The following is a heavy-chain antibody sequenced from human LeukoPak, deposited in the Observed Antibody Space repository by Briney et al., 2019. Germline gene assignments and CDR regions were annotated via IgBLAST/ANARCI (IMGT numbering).Heavy chain of an antibody. V-gene: IGHV3-20*04. CDR3: ARDPAYCGGETLTCGFGP. CDR1: GFTFDDYG. J-gene: IGHJ5*02. Sequence: PGGSLRLSCAASGFTFDDYGVSWVRQAPGKGLEWVSGINWNGGSTGYADSVKGRFTISRDNAKNSLYLQMNSLRAEDTALYYCARDPAYCGGETLTCGFGPWGQGTLVTVSS. D-gene: IGHD2-21*01. CDR2: INWNGGST.